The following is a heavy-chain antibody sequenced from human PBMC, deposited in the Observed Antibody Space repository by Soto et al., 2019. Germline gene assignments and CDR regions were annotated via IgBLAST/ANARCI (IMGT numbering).Heavy chain of an antibody. CDR1: GGSISSYY. J-gene: IGHJ6*02. D-gene: IGHD2-2*01. CDR3: ARDVLGYCSSTGCFYGLDV. CDR2: ISYSGGT. V-gene: IGHV4-59*13. Sequence: LSLTCTVSGGSISSYYWSWIRQPPGKGLEWIGSISYSGGTNYNPSLKTRLTISLDTSKKQFSLKLRSLTAADTAVYYCARDVLGYCSSTGCFYGLDVWGQGTTVTVSS.